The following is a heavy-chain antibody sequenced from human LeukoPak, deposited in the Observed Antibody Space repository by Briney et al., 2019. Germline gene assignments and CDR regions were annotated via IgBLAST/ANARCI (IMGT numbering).Heavy chain of an antibody. CDR2: INPTSTSI. Sequence: PGGSLRLSCAASGFTFSDYSINWVRQAPGKGLEWVSSINPTSTSIYYADAVKGRFTISRDNAKSSLYLQMNSLRAEDTALYSCVKLRRNMDRKVYSYNNTFGGQGVLVTVSS. CDR3: VKLRRNMDRKVYSYNNTF. D-gene: IGHD3-22*01. J-gene: IGHJ1*01. V-gene: IGHV3-21*01. CDR1: GFTFSDYS.